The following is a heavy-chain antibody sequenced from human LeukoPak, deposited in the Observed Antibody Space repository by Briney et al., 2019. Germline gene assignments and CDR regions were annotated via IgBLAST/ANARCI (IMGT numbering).Heavy chain of an antibody. Sequence: GGSLRLSCTASGFTFINYSMNWVRQAPGKGLEWVSSISTNSAFIYYADSVRGRFTISRDNTKNSLYLQMGSLTADDTAVYFCACLRGASDYWGQGTRVTVS. CDR3: ACLRGASDY. CDR1: GFTFINYS. V-gene: IGHV3-21*01. J-gene: IGHJ4*02. D-gene: IGHD1-26*01. CDR2: ISTNSAFI.